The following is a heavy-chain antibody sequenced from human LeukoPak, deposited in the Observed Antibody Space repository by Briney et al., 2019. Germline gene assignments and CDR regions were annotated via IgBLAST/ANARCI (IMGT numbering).Heavy chain of an antibody. CDR3: ARVRGSLLVL. CDR1: GGSISSGGYY. CDR2: IYYSGST. V-gene: IGHV4-31*03. Sequence: SQTLSLTCTVSGGSISSGGYYWSWIRQHPGKGLEWIGYIYYSGSTYCNPSLKSRVTISVDTSKDQFSLKLSSVTAADTAVYYCARVRGSLLVLWGQGTLVTVSS. D-gene: IGHD2-15*01. J-gene: IGHJ4*02.